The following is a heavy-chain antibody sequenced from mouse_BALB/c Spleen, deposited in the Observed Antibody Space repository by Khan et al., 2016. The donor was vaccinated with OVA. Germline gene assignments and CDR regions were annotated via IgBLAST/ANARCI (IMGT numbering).Heavy chain of an antibody. CDR1: GYTFTNYW. D-gene: IGHD1-1*01. V-gene: IGHV1-7*01. CDR3: VNRGSSSAWFTY. CDR2: INPSTDYA. J-gene: IGHJ3*01. Sequence: VQLQQSGAELAKPGASVKMSCKASGYTFTNYWMHWVKQRPGQGLEWIGYINPSTDYAEYNQKFKDKATLTVDKSSSTAYMQLTSLTSEDSAIYYCVNRGSSSAWFTYWGQGTLVTVSA.